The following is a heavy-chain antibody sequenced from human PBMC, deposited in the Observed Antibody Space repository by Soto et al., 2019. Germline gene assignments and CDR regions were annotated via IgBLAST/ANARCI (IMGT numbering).Heavy chain of an antibody. CDR1: GFTFSSYG. CDR3: AREAVYFNWFDP. CDR2: IWYDGSNK. Sequence: GGSLRLSCAASGFTFSSYGMHWVRQAPGKGLEWVAVIWYDGSNKYYADSVKGRFTISRDNSKNTLYLQMNSLRAEDTAVYYCAREAVYFNWFDPWGQGTLVTVSS. D-gene: IGHD2-21*01. J-gene: IGHJ5*02. V-gene: IGHV3-33*01.